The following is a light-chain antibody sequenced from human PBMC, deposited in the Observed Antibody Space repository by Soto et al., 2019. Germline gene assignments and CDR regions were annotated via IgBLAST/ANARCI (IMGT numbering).Light chain of an antibody. Sequence: QSALTQPASVSGSPGQSITISCTGTSSDVGGYNYVSWYQQHPGKAPKLVIYEVSNRPSGVSNRFSGSKSGNTASLTISGLQAEDEADYYCSSYTSSSPLVFGTGTKVTVL. CDR2: EVS. CDR1: SSDVGGYNY. V-gene: IGLV2-14*01. CDR3: SSYTSSSPLV. J-gene: IGLJ1*01.